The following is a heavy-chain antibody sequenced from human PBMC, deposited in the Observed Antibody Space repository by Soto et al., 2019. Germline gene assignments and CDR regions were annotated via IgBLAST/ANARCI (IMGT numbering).Heavy chain of an antibody. Sequence: QLHLVQSGAVVKKPGASVTVSCSASGYPVTAYYMHWVRQAPGRGLEWMGGINPATGAAKYTQTFQGRVPMPRDTSTITVFMELSGLTSEDPAVFYCARGGGVGVAGSAAFDMWGQGTLVTVSS. CDR2: INPATGAA. V-gene: IGHV1-2*02. D-gene: IGHD3-3*01. CDR1: GYPVTAYY. CDR3: ARGGGVGVAGSAAFDM. J-gene: IGHJ3*02.